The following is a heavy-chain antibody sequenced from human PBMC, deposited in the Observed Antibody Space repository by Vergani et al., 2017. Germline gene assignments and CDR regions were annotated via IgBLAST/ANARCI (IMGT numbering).Heavy chain of an antibody. D-gene: IGHD2-2*01. CDR3: ARDGGHLGGSSTTLYYYYGMDV. CDR2: ISAYNGNT. CDR1: GYTFTSYG. Sequence: QVPLVQSGAEVKKPGASVKVSCKASGYTFTSYGISWVRQAPGQGLEWMGWISAYNGNTNYAQKLQGRVTMTTDTSTSTAYMELRSLRSDDTAVYYCARDGGHLGGSSTTLYYYYGMDVWGQGTTVTVSS. J-gene: IGHJ6*02. V-gene: IGHV1-18*04.